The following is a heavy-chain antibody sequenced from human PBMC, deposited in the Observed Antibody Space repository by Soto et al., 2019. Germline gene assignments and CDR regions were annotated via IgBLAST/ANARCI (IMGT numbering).Heavy chain of an antibody. CDR3: ARAMNYDFWSGYLYYYYGMDV. J-gene: IGHJ6*02. V-gene: IGHV3-21*01. CDR1: GFTFSSYS. CDR2: ISSSSSYI. D-gene: IGHD3-3*01. Sequence: GGSLRLSCAASGFTFSSYSMNWVRQAPGKGLEWVSSISSSSSYIYYADSVKGRFTISRDNAKNSLYLQMNSLRAEDTAVYYCARAMNYDFWSGYLYYYYGMDVWGQGTTVTVSS.